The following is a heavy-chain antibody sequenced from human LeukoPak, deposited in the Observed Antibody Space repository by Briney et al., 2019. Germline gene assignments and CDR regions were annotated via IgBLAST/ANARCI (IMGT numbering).Heavy chain of an antibody. Sequence: SETLSLTCTVSGDSFSTYYWSWIRQSPGKGLEWIGYISYSGSTNQNPSLKSRVTISIDTSKNQFSLKLSSVTAADTAVYYCARHRSTGWFLWGQGTLVTVSS. CDR1: GDSFSTYY. CDR2: ISYSGST. V-gene: IGHV4-59*08. CDR3: ARHRSTGWFL. J-gene: IGHJ4*02. D-gene: IGHD6-19*01.